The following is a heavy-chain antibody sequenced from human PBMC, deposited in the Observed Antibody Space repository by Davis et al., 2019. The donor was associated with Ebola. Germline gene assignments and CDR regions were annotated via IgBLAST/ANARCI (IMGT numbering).Heavy chain of an antibody. Sequence: GGSLRLSCAASGFTFSSYAMHWVRQAPGKGLEWVAVISYDGSNKYYADSVKGRFTISRDNSKNTLYLQMNSLRAEDTAVYYCARDLKGSYASVNWFDPWGQGTLVTVSS. D-gene: IGHD3-16*01. V-gene: IGHV3-30*04. CDR3: ARDLKGSYASVNWFDP. J-gene: IGHJ5*02. CDR2: ISYDGSNK. CDR1: GFTFSSYA.